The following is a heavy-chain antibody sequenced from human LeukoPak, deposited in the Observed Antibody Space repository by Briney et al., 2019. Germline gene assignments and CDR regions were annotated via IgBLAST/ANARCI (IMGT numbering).Heavy chain of an antibody. Sequence: PGGSLRLSCAASGFTFSSYGMHWVRQAPGKGLEWVSSISSSSSYICYADSVKGRFTISRDNSKNTLYLQMNSLRAEDTAVYYCARARSSYGYGDAFDIWGQGTMVTVSS. V-gene: IGHV3-21*01. CDR3: ARARSSYGYGDAFDI. CDR2: ISSSSSYI. CDR1: GFTFSSYG. J-gene: IGHJ3*02. D-gene: IGHD5-18*01.